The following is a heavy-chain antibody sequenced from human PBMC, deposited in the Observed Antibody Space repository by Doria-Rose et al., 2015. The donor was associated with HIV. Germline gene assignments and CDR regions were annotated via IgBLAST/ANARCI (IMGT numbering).Heavy chain of an antibody. CDR1: GGSISSSSYY. CDR2: IYYSGST. CDR3: ARVSVDIVATIGD. V-gene: IGHV4-39*07. D-gene: IGHD5-12*01. J-gene: IGHJ4*02. Sequence: QVQLVQSGPGLVKPSETLSLTCTVSGGSISSSSYYWGWIRQPPGKGLEWIGSIYYSGSTYYNPSLKSRVTISVDTSKNQFSLKLSSVTAADTAVYYCARVSVDIVATIGDWGQGTLVTVSS.